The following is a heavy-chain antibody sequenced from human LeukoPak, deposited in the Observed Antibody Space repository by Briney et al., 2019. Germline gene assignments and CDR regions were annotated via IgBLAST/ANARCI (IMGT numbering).Heavy chain of an antibody. CDR3: ARGVYFEWPYYFDY. V-gene: IGHV4-61*08. J-gene: IGHJ4*02. CDR2: IYYSGST. D-gene: IGHD3-9*01. Sequence: SETLSLTCTVSGGSVSSSGYYWNWIRQPPGKGLEWIGYIYYSGSTNYNPALKSRVTISVDTSKNQFSPKLSSVTAADTAIYYCARGVYFEWPYYFDYWGQGTLVTVSS. CDR1: GGSVSSSGYY.